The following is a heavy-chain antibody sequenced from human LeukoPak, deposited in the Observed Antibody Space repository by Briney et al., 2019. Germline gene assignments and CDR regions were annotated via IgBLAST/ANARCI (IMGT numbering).Heavy chain of an antibody. CDR3: ARDSLKVAGKRFGYYFDY. J-gene: IGHJ4*02. D-gene: IGHD6-19*01. Sequence: GGSLRLSCAASGFTFSDYYMSWIRQAPGKGLEWVSYISSSGSTIYYADSVKGRFTISRDNAKNSLYLQMNSLRAEDTAVYYCARDSLKVAGKRFGYYFDYWAQGTLATVSS. CDR2: ISSSGSTI. V-gene: IGHV3-11*01. CDR1: GFTFSDYY.